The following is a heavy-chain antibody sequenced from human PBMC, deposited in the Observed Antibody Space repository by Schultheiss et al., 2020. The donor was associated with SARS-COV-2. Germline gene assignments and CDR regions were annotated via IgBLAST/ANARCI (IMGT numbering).Heavy chain of an antibody. V-gene: IGHV4-59*12. J-gene: IGHJ6*03. D-gene: IGHD6-13*01. CDR3: ARRRYSSSWYGRYYYYMDV. CDR2: IYYSGST. CDR1: GGSISSYY. Sequence: SETLSLTCTVSGGSISSYYWSWIRQPPGKGLEWIGYIYYSGSTNYNPSLKSRVTISVDTSKNQFSLKLSSVTAADTAVYYCARRRYSSSWYGRYYYYMDVWGKGTTVTVSS.